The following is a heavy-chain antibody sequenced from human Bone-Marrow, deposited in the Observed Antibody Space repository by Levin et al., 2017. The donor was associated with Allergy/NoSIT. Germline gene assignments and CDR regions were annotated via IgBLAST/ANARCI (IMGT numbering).Heavy chain of an antibody. J-gene: IGHJ4*02. V-gene: IGHV1-46*03. CDR1: GYSFTSYF. D-gene: IGHD3-16*02. CDR3: ARGRVWGSYRYPYYFDF. CDR2: INPNGGST. Sequence: ASVKVSCKASGYSFTSYFIHWVRQAPGQGLEWMGIINPNGGSTRYAQKFQGRVTITRDTSTSTVYMEVSGLRSEDTAVYSCARGRVWGSYRYPYYFDFWGQGSQVTVSS.